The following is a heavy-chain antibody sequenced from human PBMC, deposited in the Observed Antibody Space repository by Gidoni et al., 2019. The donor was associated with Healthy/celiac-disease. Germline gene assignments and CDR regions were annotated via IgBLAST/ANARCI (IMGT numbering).Heavy chain of an antibody. Sequence: EVQLLESGGGLVQPGGSLRLSCAASGFTFSSYAMGWVRQAPGKGLSWVSAISGRGGRTYYADSVKGRFTISRDNSKNTLYLQMNSLRAEDTAVYYCAKELGFSVAGRMDYWGQGTLVTVSS. J-gene: IGHJ4*02. D-gene: IGHD6-19*01. CDR1: GFTFSSYA. V-gene: IGHV3-23*01. CDR2: ISGRGGRT. CDR3: AKELGFSVAGRMDY.